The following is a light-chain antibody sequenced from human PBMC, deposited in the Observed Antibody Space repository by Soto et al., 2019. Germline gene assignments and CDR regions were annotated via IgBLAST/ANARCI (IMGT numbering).Light chain of an antibody. CDR3: LQDYNSWT. CDR2: GAS. Sequence: AIQMTQSPSSLSASVGDRVTITCRASQAMRNDLGWYQQKPGKAPKLLIYGASTLESGVPSRFSGSGSGTDFTLTISSLQPEDYATYYCLQDYNSWTFGQGTKVEIK. CDR1: QAMRND. J-gene: IGKJ1*01. V-gene: IGKV1-6*01.